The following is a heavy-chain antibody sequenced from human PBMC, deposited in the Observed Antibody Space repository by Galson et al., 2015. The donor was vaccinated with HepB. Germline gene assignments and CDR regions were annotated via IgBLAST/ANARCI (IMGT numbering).Heavy chain of an antibody. CDR1: GYTFTSYG. V-gene: IGHV1-18*04. D-gene: IGHD3-22*01. CDR3: AREHWYYDSSGPWYYYYYYGMDV. CDR2: ISAYNGNT. J-gene: IGHJ6*02. Sequence: SVKVSCKASGYTFTSYGISWVRQAPGQGLEWMGWISAYNGNTNYAQKLQGRVTMTTDTSTSTAYMELRSLRSDDTAVYYCAREHWYYDSSGPWYYYYYYGMDVWGQGTTVTVSS.